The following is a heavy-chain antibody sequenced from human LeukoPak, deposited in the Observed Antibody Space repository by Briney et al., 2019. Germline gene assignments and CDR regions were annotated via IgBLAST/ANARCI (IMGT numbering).Heavy chain of an antibody. Sequence: PGGSLRLSCAASGFTFSSYWMSWVRQAPGTGLERVANIKQDGSEKYYVDSVKGRFTISRDSAKNSLYLQMNSLRAEDTAVYYCARVMTYYYGSGSYDYWYFDLWGRGTLVTVSS. V-gene: IGHV3-7*01. CDR1: GFTFSSYW. D-gene: IGHD3-10*01. J-gene: IGHJ2*01. CDR3: ARVMTYYYGSGSYDYWYFDL. CDR2: IKQDGSEK.